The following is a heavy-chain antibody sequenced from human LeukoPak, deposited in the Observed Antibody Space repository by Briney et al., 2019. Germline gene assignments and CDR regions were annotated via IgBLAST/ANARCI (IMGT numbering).Heavy chain of an antibody. CDR1: GFTFSGYG. Sequence: PGGSLRLSCAASGFTFSGYGMHWVRQAPGKGLEWVAFIRYDGSNKYYADSVKGRFTISRDNSKNTLSLQMNSLRAEDTAVYYCAKDIQTWPRFPDYWGQGTLVTVSS. CDR2: IRYDGSNK. D-gene: IGHD5-12*01. V-gene: IGHV3-30*02. CDR3: AKDIQTWPRFPDY. J-gene: IGHJ4*02.